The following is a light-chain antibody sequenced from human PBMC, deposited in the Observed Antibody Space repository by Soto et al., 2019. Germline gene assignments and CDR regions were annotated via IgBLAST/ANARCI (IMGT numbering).Light chain of an antibody. CDR2: DAS. V-gene: IGKV1-5*01. CDR1: QSVSVW. J-gene: IGKJ1*01. Sequence: IHMTQSPSTLSASFGDTVTVTFRASQSVSVWLAWYQQKPGEAPKLLIYDASALPRGVPSRFSGSGSGTKFTLTIASLQPDDFATYYCQQYETFSGTFGPGTKVDIK. CDR3: QQYETFSGT.